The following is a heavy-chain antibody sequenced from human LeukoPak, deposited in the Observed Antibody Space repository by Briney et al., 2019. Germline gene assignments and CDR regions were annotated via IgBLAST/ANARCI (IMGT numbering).Heavy chain of an antibody. J-gene: IGHJ4*02. CDR2: ISYDGSNK. CDR1: GFTFSSYG. D-gene: IGHD2-2*01. V-gene: IGHV3-30*18. Sequence: GRSLRLSCAASGFTFSSYGMHWVRQAPGKGLEWVAVISYDGSNKYYADSVKGRFTISRDNSKNTLYLQMNSLRAEDTAVYYCAKDSGYCSSTSCGFDYWGQGTLVAVSS. CDR3: AKDSGYCSSTSCGFDY.